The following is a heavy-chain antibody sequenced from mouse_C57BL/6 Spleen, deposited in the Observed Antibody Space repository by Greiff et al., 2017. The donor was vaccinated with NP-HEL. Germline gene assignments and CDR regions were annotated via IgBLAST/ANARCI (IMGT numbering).Heavy chain of an antibody. D-gene: IGHD3-2*02. CDR3: AADSSGYYYFDD. J-gene: IGHJ2*01. Sequence: QVQLQQPGAELVRPGSSVKLSCKASGYTFTSYWMHWVKQRPIQGLEWIGNIDPSDSETHYNQKFKDKATLTVDKSSSTAYMQLSSLTSEDSAVYYCAADSSGYYYFDDWGQGTTLTVSS. V-gene: IGHV1-52*01. CDR1: GYTFTSYW. CDR2: IDPSDSET.